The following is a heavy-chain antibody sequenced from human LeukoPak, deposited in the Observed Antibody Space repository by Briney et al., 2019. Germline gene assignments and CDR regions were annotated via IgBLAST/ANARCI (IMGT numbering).Heavy chain of an antibody. CDR2: INPNSGGT. CDR3: ARDRKDRRLIYYYYMDV. Sequence: ASVTVSCKASGYTFTGYYMHWVRQAPGQGLEWMGWINPNSGGTNYAQKFQGRVTMTRDTSISTAYMELSRLRSDDTAAYYCARDRKDRRLIYYYYMDVWGKGTTVTVSS. V-gene: IGHV1-2*02. J-gene: IGHJ6*03. CDR1: GYTFTGYY.